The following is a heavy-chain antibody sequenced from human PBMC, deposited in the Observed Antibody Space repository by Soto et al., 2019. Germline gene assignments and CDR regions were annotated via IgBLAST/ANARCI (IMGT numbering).Heavy chain of an antibody. V-gene: IGHV1-8*01. J-gene: IGHJ6*03. CDR1: GYTFTSYD. CDR3: ARGGYFDWLLSPHYYYYYMDV. Sequence: QVQLVQSGAEVKKPGASVKVSCKASGYTFTSYDINWVRQATGQGLEWMGWMNPNSGNTGYAQKFQGRVTMTRNTSISTAYMELSSLRSEDTAVYYCARGGYFDWLLSPHYYYYYMDVWGKGTTVTVSS. CDR2: MNPNSGNT. D-gene: IGHD3-9*01.